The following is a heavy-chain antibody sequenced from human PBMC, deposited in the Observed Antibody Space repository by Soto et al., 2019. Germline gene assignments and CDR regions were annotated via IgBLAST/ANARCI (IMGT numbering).Heavy chain of an antibody. CDR3: ARDSSESNYYYYYGMDV. D-gene: IGHD3-22*01. V-gene: IGHV1-18*01. CDR1: GYTFTSYS. J-gene: IGHJ6*02. CDR2: ISAYNGNT. Sequence: ASVKVSCKASGYTFTSYSISWVRQAPGQGLEWMGWISAYNGNTNYAQKLQGRVTMTTDTSTSTAYMELRSLRSDDTAVYYCARDSSESNYYYYYGMDVWGQGTTVTVSS.